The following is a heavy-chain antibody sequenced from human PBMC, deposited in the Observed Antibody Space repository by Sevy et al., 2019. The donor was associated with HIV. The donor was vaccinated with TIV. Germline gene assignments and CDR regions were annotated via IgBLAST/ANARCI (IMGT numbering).Heavy chain of an antibody. J-gene: IGHJ4*02. CDR3: ARDRGSGSYWGGFDY. D-gene: IGHD1-26*01. CDR2: IIPIFGTA. Sequence: ASVKVSCKASGGTFSSYAISWVRQAPGQGLEWMGGIIPIFGTANYAQKFQGRVTITADKSTSTAYMGLSSLRSEDTAVYYWARDRGSGSYWGGFDYWGQGTLVTVSS. CDR1: GGTFSSYA. V-gene: IGHV1-69*06.